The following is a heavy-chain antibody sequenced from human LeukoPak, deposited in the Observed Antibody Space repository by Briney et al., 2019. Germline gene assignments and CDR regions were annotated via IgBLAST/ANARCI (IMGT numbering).Heavy chain of an antibody. V-gene: IGHV4-39*07. CDR2: IFYTGKT. Sequence: PSETLSLTCTVSGGSVYTSDYSWGWVRQPPGKGPEWIGGIFYTGKTNYNPSLKSRVSISIDTSKNQFSLKLTSVTAADTAVYYCARVFDSWGQGTLVTVSS. CDR3: ARVFDS. CDR1: GGSVYTSDYS. J-gene: IGHJ4*02.